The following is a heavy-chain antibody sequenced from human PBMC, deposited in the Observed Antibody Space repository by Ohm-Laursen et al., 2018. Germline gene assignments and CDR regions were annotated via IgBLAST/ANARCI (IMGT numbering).Heavy chain of an antibody. Sequence: TLSLTCIVSGGSISSGGYYWSWIRQHPGKGLEWIGYIYYSGSTYYNPSLKSRVTISVDTSKNQFSLKLSSVTAADTAVYYCARETYCGGDCYLGAIDYWGQGTLVTVSS. V-gene: IGHV4-31*03. CDR3: ARETYCGGDCYLGAIDY. J-gene: IGHJ4*02. CDR2: IYYSGST. CDR1: GGSISSGGYY. D-gene: IGHD2-21*02.